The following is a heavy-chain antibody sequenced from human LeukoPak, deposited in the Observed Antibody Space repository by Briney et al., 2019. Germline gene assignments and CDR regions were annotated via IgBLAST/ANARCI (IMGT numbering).Heavy chain of an antibody. J-gene: IGHJ5*02. CDR3: ARVSYCGGDCWRWFVP. CDR1: GGSISSGDYY. V-gene: IGHV4-30-4*01. CDR2: IYYSGST. D-gene: IGHD2-21*02. Sequence: PSQTLSLTCTVSGGSISSGDYYWSWIRQPPGKGLEWIGYIYYSGSTYYNPSLKSRVTISVDTSKNQFSLKLSSVTAADTAVYYCARVSYCGGDCWRWFVPWGQGTLVTVSS.